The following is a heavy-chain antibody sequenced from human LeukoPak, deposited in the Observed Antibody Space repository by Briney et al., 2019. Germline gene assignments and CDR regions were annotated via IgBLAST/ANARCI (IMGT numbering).Heavy chain of an antibody. V-gene: IGHV3-11*04. CDR3: AELGITMIGGV. J-gene: IGHJ6*04. CDR2: ISSSGSTI. CDR1: GFTFSDYN. Sequence: GGSLRLSCAASGFTFSDYNMRWIRQAPGKGLEWVSYISSSGSTIYYADSVKGRFTISRDNAKNSPYLQMNSLRAEDTAVYYCAELGITMIGGVWGKGTTVTISS. D-gene: IGHD3-10*02.